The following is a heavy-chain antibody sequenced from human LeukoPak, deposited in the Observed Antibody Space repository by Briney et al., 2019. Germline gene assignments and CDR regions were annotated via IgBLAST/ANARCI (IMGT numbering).Heavy chain of an antibody. CDR3: ARATDYYDSSGYYGRKLFDY. CDR2: IYYSGST. J-gene: IGHJ4*02. D-gene: IGHD3-22*01. CDR1: GGSISSYY. Sequence: PSETLSLTCTVSGGSISSYYWSWIRQPPGKGLEWIGYIYYSGSTNYNPSLKSRVNISVDTSKNQFSLKLSSVTAADTAVYYCARATDYYDSSGYYGRKLFDYWGQGTLVTVSS. V-gene: IGHV4-59*01.